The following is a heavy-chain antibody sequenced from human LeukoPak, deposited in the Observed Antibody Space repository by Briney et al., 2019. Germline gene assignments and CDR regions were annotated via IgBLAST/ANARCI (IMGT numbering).Heavy chain of an antibody. CDR1: GFTFSSYR. Sequence: GGSLRLSCAASGFTFSSYRMSWVRQAPGKGLECVANMKQDGSEKYYADSVKGRFIISRDNSKNTLYLQMNSLRAEDTAVYYCAREGNYYDMDVWGQGTTVTVSS. J-gene: IGHJ6*02. CDR2: MKQDGSEK. CDR3: AREGNYYDMDV. V-gene: IGHV3-7*05.